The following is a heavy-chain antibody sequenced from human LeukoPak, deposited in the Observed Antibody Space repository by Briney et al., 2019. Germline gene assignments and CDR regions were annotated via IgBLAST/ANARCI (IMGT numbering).Heavy chain of an antibody. CDR1: GFTFSRFW. V-gene: IGHV3-7*01. Sequence: PGGSLRLSCAASGFTFSRFWMTWVRQAPGKGLEWVANINEDGSQIYYVGSVKGRFTASRDNARDSLYLQMTSLRVEDTAIYYCARDATRGGDFDYWGQGTLVTVSS. D-gene: IGHD3-16*01. CDR3: ARDATRGGDFDY. CDR2: INEDGSQI. J-gene: IGHJ4*02.